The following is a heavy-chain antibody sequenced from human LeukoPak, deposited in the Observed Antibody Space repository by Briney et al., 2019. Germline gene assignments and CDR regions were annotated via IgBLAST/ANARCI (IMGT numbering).Heavy chain of an antibody. J-gene: IGHJ3*01. D-gene: IGHD2-8*01. CDR2: INSNGEGV. V-gene: IGHV3-48*04. CDR3: ATDDFTNSVPF. CDR1: PYTFSSYN. Sequence: GGYLRLSCVGSPYTFSSYNMNWFRQAPGKGLEWLSYINSNGEGVYYAGSVNGRFTISRDDAKNSLYLLMNGLTVEDTALYYCATDDFTNSVPFWGQGTVVTVSS.